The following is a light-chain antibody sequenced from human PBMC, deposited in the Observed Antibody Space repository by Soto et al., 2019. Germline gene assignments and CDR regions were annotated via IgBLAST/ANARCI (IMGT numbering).Light chain of an antibody. CDR2: GAS. CDR3: QQYNNWLPIT. CDR1: QSVSSN. V-gene: IGKV3-15*01. J-gene: IGKJ5*01. Sequence: ETVLTQSPAPLSVSPGERATLSCGASQSVSSNLAWYQQKPGQAPRLLIYGASTRATGIPARFSGSGSGTEFTLTISSLQSEDFAVYYCQQYNNWLPITFGQGTRLEIK.